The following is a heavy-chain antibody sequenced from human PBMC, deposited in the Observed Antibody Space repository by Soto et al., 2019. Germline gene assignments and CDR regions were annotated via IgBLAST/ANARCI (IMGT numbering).Heavy chain of an antibody. D-gene: IGHD6-6*01. V-gene: IGHV4-34*01. Sequence: QVQLQQWGAGLLKPSETLSLTCAVYGGSFSGYYWSWIRQPPGKGLEGIGEINHSGSTNYNPSLKSRVTISVDTSKNQFSLKLSSVTAADTAVYYCARVRLYSTSSSAYYYYMDVWGKGTTVTVSS. CDR1: GGSFSGYY. J-gene: IGHJ6*03. CDR3: ARVRLYSTSSSAYYYYMDV. CDR2: INHSGST.